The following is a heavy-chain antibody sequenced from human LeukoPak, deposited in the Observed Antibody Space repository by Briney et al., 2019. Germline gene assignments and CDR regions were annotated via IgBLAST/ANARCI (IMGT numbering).Heavy chain of an antibody. D-gene: IGHD3-22*01. CDR2: TYYRSKWYN. CDR1: GDSVSSNSAA. CDR3: ARSARNYYDSSEYYFDY. Sequence: SQTLSLTCAISGDSVSSNSAAWNWIRQSPSRGPEWLGRTYYRSKWYNDYAVSVKSRITINPDTSKNQFSLQLNSVTPEDTAVYYCARSARNYYDSSEYYFDYWGQGTLVTVSS. V-gene: IGHV6-1*01. J-gene: IGHJ4*02.